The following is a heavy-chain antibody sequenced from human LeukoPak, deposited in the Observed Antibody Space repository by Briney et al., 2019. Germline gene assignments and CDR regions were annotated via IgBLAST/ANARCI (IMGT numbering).Heavy chain of an antibody. J-gene: IGHJ4*02. CDR2: FDPEDGET. CDR3: ATARISGYSGYAEYFDY. V-gene: IGHV1-24*01. CDR1: GYTLTELS. D-gene: IGHD5-12*01. Sequence: ASVKVSCKVSGYTLTELSMHWVRQAPGKGLEWMGGFDPEDGETIYAQKFQGGVTMTEDTSTDTAYMELSSLRSEDTAVYYCATARISGYSGYAEYFDYWGQGTLVTVSS.